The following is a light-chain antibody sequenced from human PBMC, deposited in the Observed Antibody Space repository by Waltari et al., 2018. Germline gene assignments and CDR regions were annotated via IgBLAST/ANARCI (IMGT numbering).Light chain of an antibody. Sequence: ETVMTQSPATLSVSPGETATLSCRASQNVDSSLAWYQQRPGQPPRLLLSAASTRASGVPVRFSGSGSGTEFTLTISSLQSEDSAVYYCQQYNNWPPLTFGGGTKVELK. J-gene: IGKJ4*01. CDR2: AAS. V-gene: IGKV3-15*01. CDR3: QQYNNWPPLT. CDR1: QNVDSS.